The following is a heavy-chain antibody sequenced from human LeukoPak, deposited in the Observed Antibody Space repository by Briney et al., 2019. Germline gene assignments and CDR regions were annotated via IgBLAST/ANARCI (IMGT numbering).Heavy chain of an antibody. Sequence: GGSLRLSCAASGFTFDGYAMHWVRQAPGRGLVWVSRINSDGSSTSYADSVKGRFTISRDNAKNTLYLQMNSLRSEDTAVYYCTRGSGAFDMWGQGTLVTVSS. CDR1: GFTFDGYA. J-gene: IGHJ3*02. CDR2: INSDGSST. CDR3: TRGSGAFDM. V-gene: IGHV3-74*01. D-gene: IGHD3-3*01.